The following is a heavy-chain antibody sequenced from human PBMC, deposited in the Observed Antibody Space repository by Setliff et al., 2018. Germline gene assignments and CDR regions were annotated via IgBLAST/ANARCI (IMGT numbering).Heavy chain of an antibody. CDR2: LSYNGNA. CDR1: GGSISNYY. CDR3: VRVEAGYCSSTSCYVVGAFDI. V-gene: IGHV4-59*04. D-gene: IGHD2-2*03. Sequence: SETLSLTCTVSGGSISNYYWGWIRQPPGKGLEWIGTLSYNGNAYYTPSLKSRVTMSVDMSRNQFSLKLSSVTAADTAVYYCVRVEAGYCSSTSCYVVGAFDIWGQGTMVTVSS. J-gene: IGHJ3*02.